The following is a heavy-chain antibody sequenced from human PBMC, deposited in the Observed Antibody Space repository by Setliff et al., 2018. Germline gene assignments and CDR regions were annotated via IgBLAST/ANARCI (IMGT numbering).Heavy chain of an antibody. CDR1: GGTFSSYD. Sequence: ASVKVSCKASGGTFSSYDISWVRQAPGQGLEWMGRIIPIFGTANYAQKFQGRVTITADKSTSTAYMELSRLRSEDTAVYYCARDPDCSSISCYSDAFDIWGQGTMVTVSS. CDR3: ARDPDCSSISCYSDAFDI. CDR2: IIPIFGTA. J-gene: IGHJ3*02. V-gene: IGHV1-69*06. D-gene: IGHD2-2*02.